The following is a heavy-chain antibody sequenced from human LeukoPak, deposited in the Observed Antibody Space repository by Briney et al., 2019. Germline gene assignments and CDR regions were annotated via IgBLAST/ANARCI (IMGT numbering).Heavy chain of an antibody. J-gene: IGHJ4*02. CDR2: IVVGSGNT. D-gene: IGHD3-10*01. Sequence: SVKVSCKASGFTFTSSAMQWVRQARGQRLEWIGWIVVGSGNTNYAQKFQERVTITRDMSTSTAYMELSGLRSDDTAVYYCARSYDYYGSGSYYDTQYYFDYWGQGTLVTVSS. V-gene: IGHV1-58*02. CDR1: GFTFTSSA. CDR3: ARSYDYYGSGSYYDTQYYFDY.